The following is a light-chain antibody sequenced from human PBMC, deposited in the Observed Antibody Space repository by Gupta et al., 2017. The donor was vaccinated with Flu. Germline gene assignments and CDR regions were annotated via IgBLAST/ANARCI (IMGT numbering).Light chain of an antibody. CDR2: EVT. CDR3: SSYTSGAVM. J-gene: IGLJ3*02. Sequence: QSALTQPASVSGSPGQSITLSCTGSSSDVGRYNYVSWYQQSPGKAPKLIIKEVTNRPSGVSNRFSGSKSGITASLTISGLQAEDEATYYCSSYTSGAVMFGGGTKLTVL. CDR1: SSDVGRYNY. V-gene: IGLV2-14*01.